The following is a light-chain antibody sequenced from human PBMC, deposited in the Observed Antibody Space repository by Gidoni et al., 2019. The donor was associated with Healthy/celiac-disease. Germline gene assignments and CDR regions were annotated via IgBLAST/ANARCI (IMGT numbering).Light chain of an antibody. J-gene: IGLJ3*02. CDR2: DNV. V-gene: IGLV2-23*01. CDR3: CSSATPDSLV. CDR1: TSTIGNYNR. Sequence: QSALSQPASVSGSPGQAITISCTGTTSTIGNYNRVSWYQQPPDQAPKLLIYDNVQRPSAASDRFSGSKSGNTASLTISRLQTEDEAQYYCCSSATPDSLVFGGGTGLTVL.